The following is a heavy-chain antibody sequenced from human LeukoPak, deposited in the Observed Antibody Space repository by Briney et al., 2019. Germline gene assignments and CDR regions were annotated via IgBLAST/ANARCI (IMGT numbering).Heavy chain of an antibody. D-gene: IGHD6-19*01. Sequence: PSETLSLTCTVSGDSISSYYWTWIRQPPGKGLEWMGYIHSSGSANFNPSLKSRVTMSIDTSKNQFSLKLSSLTAADTAVYYCARDLRFSSAWYDWYFDLWGRGTLVTVSS. J-gene: IGHJ2*01. CDR3: ARDLRFSSAWYDWYFDL. V-gene: IGHV4-59*01. CDR1: GDSISSYY. CDR2: IHSSGSA.